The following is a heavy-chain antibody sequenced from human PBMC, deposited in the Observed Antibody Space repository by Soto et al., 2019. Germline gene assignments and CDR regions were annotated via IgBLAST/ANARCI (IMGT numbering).Heavy chain of an antibody. CDR1: GGTFSSYT. J-gene: IGHJ4*02. CDR3: AMEYCSSTRCYRDY. Sequence: QVQLVQSGAEVKKPGSSVKVSCKASGGTFSSYTISWVRQAPGQGLEWMGRIIPILGIANYAQKFQGRVTXTADKSTSPAYMELSSLRSEDTAVYDCAMEYCSSTRCYRDYWGQGTLVTVSS. V-gene: IGHV1-69*02. D-gene: IGHD2-2*02. CDR2: IIPILGIA.